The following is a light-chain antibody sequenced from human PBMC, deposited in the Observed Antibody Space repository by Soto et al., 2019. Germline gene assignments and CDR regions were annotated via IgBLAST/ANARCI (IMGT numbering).Light chain of an antibody. V-gene: IGKV1-39*01. CDR3: QQSFSSLN. CDR2: AAS. J-gene: IGKJ4*01. Sequence: DIQMTQSPSSLSASVGDRVTITCRASQSISTYLNWYQHKPGKAPNLLIYAASSLQSGVPPRFSGSGSGTDFTLTISSLQPEDFATYYCQQSFSSLNFGGGTKVEIK. CDR1: QSISTY.